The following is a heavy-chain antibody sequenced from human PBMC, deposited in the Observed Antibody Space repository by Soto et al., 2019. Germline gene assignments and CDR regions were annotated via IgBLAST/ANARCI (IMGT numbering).Heavy chain of an antibody. Sequence: SETLSLTCTVSGGSISSSSYYWGWIRQPPGKGLEWIGSIYYSGSTYYNPSLKSRVTISVDTSKNQFSLKLSSVTAADTAVYYCARHCSSTSETYYYYYYMDVWGKGTTVTVSS. CDR3: ARHCSSTSETYYYYYYMDV. CDR1: GGSISSSSYY. CDR2: IYYSGST. V-gene: IGHV4-39*01. J-gene: IGHJ6*03. D-gene: IGHD2-2*01.